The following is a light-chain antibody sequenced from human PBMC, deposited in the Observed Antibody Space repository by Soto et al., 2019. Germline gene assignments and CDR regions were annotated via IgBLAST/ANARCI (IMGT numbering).Light chain of an antibody. CDR1: QSVSSY. CDR3: QHYNNWPFS. J-gene: IGKJ3*01. CDR2: GAS. V-gene: IGKV3-15*01. Sequence: EIVMTQSPAILSVSPGERATLSCRASQSVSSYLAWYQQKPGQAPRLLIYGASTRATGVPARFSGSGSGTEFNLTISSLQSDDFAVYHCQHYNNWPFSFGPGTKVDI.